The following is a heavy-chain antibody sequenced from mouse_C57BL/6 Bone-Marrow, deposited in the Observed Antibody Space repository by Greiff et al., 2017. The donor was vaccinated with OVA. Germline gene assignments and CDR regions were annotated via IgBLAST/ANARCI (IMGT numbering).Heavy chain of an antibody. CDR3: TTSNRFAY. D-gene: IGHD2-5*01. Sequence: VQLQQSGAELVRPGASVKLSCTASGFNIKDDYMHWVKQRPEQGLEWIGWIDPENGDTEYASKFQGKATITADTSSNTAYLQLSSLTSEDTAVYYCTTSNRFAYWGQGTLVTVSA. CDR1: GFNIKDDY. J-gene: IGHJ3*01. CDR2: IDPENGDT. V-gene: IGHV14-4*01.